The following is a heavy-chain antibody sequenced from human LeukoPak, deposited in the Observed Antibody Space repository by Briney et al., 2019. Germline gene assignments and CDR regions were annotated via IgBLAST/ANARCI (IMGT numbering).Heavy chain of an antibody. Sequence: RASVKVSCKASGYTFTMHGISWVRQAPGQGLEWMGWISGYNGNTKYAQEFQGRVTMTTDTSTSTAYMELRGLRSDDTALYYCARDEWQQLALFEYWGQGVLVTVSS. CDR2: ISGYNGNT. CDR1: GYTFTMHG. D-gene: IGHD6-13*01. V-gene: IGHV1-18*01. CDR3: ARDEWQQLALFEY. J-gene: IGHJ4*02.